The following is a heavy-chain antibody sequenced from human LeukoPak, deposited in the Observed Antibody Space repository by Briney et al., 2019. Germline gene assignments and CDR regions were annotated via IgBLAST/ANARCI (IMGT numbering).Heavy chain of an antibody. CDR1: GYTFTSYY. V-gene: IGHV1-46*01. CDR2: INPSGGST. CDR3: ARPYDSSGPHRYYFDY. D-gene: IGHD3-22*01. J-gene: IGHJ4*02. Sequence: ASVKVSCKASGYTFTSYYMHWVRQAPGQGLEWMGRINPSGGSTSYAQKFQGRVTMTRDMSTSTVYMELRSLRSEDTAVYYCARPYDSSGPHRYYFDYRGQGTLVTVSS.